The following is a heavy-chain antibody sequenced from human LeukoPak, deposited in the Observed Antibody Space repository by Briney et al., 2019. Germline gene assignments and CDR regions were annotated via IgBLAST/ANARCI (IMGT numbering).Heavy chain of an antibody. V-gene: IGHV1-69*06. CDR1: GGTFSSYA. CDR3: ARADTLQSFDY. D-gene: IGHD4-11*01. J-gene: IGHJ4*02. Sequence: GSSVKVSCKASGGTFSSYAISWVRQAPGQGLEWMGRIIPIFGTANYAQKFQGRVTITADKPTSTAYMELSSLRSEDTAVYYCARADTLQSFDYWGQGTLVTVSS. CDR2: IIPIFGTA.